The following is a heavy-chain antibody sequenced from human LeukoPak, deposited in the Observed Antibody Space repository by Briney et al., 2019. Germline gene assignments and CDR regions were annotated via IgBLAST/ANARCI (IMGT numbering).Heavy chain of an antibody. CDR3: ARLYCSGGSCYSHDAFDI. V-gene: IGHV3-21*01. J-gene: IGHJ3*02. CDR1: GFTFSSYS. Sequence: AGGSLRLSCAASGFTFSSYSMNWVRQAPGKGLEWVSSISSSSSYIYYADSVKGRFTISRDNAKNSLYLQMNSLRAEDTAVYYCARLYCSGGSCYSHDAFDIWGQGTMVTVSS. CDR2: ISSSSSYI. D-gene: IGHD2-15*01.